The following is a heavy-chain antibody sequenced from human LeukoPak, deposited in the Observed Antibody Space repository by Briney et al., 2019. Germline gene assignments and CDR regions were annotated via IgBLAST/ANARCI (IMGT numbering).Heavy chain of an antibody. D-gene: IGHD3-10*01. CDR2: ISYDGSNK. CDR3: AKDYGSGSYYIDY. CDR1: GFTFSSYW. Sequence: GGSLRLSCAASGFTFSSYWMSWVRQAPGKGLEWVAVISYDGSNKYYADSVKGRFTISRDNSKNTLYLQMNSLRAEGTAVYYCAKDYGSGSYYIDYWGQGTLVTVSS. V-gene: IGHV3-30*18. J-gene: IGHJ4*02.